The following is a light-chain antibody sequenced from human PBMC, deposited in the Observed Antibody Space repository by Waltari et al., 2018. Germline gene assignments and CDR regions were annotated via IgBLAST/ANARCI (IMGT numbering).Light chain of an antibody. V-gene: IGKV3-11*01. CDR2: DAS. CDR1: PSVSSD. Sequence: EIVLTPSPATLSLSPGERATLSRRASPSVSSDLAWYQQKPGQGPRLLIYDASNRATGIPARFSGSGSETDFTLTISSLEPEDFAVYYCQQRSSWPWTFGQGTKVDVK. J-gene: IGKJ1*01. CDR3: QQRSSWPWT.